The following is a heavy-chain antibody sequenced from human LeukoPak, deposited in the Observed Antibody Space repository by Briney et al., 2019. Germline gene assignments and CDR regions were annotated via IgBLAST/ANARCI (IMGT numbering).Heavy chain of an antibody. D-gene: IGHD6-19*01. CDR3: ARELKTSGFDP. J-gene: IGHJ5*02. V-gene: IGHV3-48*04. CDR2: ISTSATRL. Sequence: PGGSLRLSCAASGFTFSSYSMNWVRQAPGKGLEWVSYISTSATRLDYADSVKGRFTISRDNARNSLYLQMDSLRAEDTAVYYCARELKTSGFDPWGQGTLVTVSS. CDR1: GFTFSSYS.